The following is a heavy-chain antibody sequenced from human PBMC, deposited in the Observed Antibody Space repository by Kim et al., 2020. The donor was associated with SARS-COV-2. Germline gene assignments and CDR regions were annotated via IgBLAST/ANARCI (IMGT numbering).Heavy chain of an antibody. D-gene: IGHD3-9*01. CDR1: GYTFTNYD. V-gene: IGHV1-18*01. CDR2: ISAYNGNT. Sequence: ASVKVSCKGSGYTFTNYDINWVRQGPGQGLEWMGRISAYNGNTYYAQQFQGRATMTTDTSTSTAYMELRSLRSDDTAVYYCARNYDILTGYYPYWGQGTLVTVSS. J-gene: IGHJ4*02. CDR3: ARNYDILTGYYPY.